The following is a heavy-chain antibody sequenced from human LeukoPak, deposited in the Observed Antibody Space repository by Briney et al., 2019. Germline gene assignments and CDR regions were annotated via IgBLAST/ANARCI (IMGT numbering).Heavy chain of an antibody. D-gene: IGHD3-3*01. CDR1: GGTFSSYA. CDR3: ARDNRKRSLEWLSSSNWFDP. V-gene: IGHV1-69*05. CDR2: IIPIFGTA. Sequence: SVKVSCKASGGTFSSYAISWVRQAPGQGLEWMGGIIPIFGTANYAQKFQGRVTITTDESTSTAYMELSSLRSEDTAVYYCARDNRKRSLEWLSSSNWFDPWGQGTLVTVSS. J-gene: IGHJ5*02.